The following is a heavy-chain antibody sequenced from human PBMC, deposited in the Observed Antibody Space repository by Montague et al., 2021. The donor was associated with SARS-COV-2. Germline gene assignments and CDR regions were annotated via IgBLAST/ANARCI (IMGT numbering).Heavy chain of an antibody. Sequence: SETLSLTCTVSGGSISSYYWSWIRQPPGKGLEWIGYIYYSGSTNYNPSLTSRVTISVDTSKNQFSLKLSSVTAADTAVYYCARVGVPYYDILTGYYIEGSDAFDIWGQGTMVTVSS. CDR2: IYYSGST. CDR1: GGSISSYY. D-gene: IGHD3-9*01. V-gene: IGHV4-59*13. CDR3: ARVGVPYYDILTGYYIEGSDAFDI. J-gene: IGHJ3*02.